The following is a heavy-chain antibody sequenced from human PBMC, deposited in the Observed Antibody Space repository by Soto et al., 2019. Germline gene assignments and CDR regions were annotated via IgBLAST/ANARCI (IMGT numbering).Heavy chain of an antibody. V-gene: IGHV4-30-4*01. CDR3: ARDRYYGSGTYYNFYYGMDV. CDR2: IYYSGST. CDR1: GGSISSGDYY. J-gene: IGHJ6*02. D-gene: IGHD3-10*01. Sequence: SETLSLTCTVSGGSISSGDYYWSWIRQPPGKGLEWIGNIYYSGSTDYNPSLRSRVTISLDTSKNHFSLRLRSVTAADTAVYYCARDRYYGSGTYYNFYYGMDVWGQGTTVTVSS.